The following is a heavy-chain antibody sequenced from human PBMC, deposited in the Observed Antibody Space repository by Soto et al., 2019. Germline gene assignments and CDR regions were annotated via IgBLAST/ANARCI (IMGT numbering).Heavy chain of an antibody. CDR3: ARASQMATITKFFDY. CDR1: GYTFPSYA. J-gene: IGHJ4*02. D-gene: IGHD5-12*01. Sequence: ASVKVSCKASGYTFPSYAMHWVRQAPGQRLEWMGWINAGNGNTKYSQKFQGRVTITRDTSASTAYMELSSLRSEDTAVYYCARASQMATITKFFDYWGQGTLVTGSS. CDR2: INAGNGNT. V-gene: IGHV1-3*01.